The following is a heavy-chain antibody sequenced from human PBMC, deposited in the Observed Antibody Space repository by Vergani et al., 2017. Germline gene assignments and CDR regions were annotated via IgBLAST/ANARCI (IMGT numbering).Heavy chain of an antibody. CDR2: ISGSGGST. V-gene: IGHV3-23*01. CDR3: ERVYCSSTSCYRGGYYFDY. D-gene: IGHD2-2*02. J-gene: IGHJ4*02. Sequence: EVQLLESGGGLVQPGGSLRLSCAASGFTFSSYAMSWVRQAPGKGLEWVSAISGSGGSTYYADSVKGRFTISRDNSKNTLYLQMNSLRAEDTAVYYCERVYCSSTSCYRGGYYFDYWGQGTLVTVSS. CDR1: GFTFSSYA.